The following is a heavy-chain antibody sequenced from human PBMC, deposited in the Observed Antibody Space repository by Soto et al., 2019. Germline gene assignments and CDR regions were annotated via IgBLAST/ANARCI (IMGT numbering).Heavy chain of an antibody. V-gene: IGHV4-59*08. Sequence: SETLSLTCTVSGGSISSYYWSWIRQPPGKGLEWIGYIYYSGSTNYNPSLKSRVTISVDTSKNQFSLKLSSVTAADTAVYYCARQTSDDDFWSGYHYYYYYYMDVWGKGTTVTVS. D-gene: IGHD3-3*01. CDR2: IYYSGST. CDR1: GGSISSYY. CDR3: ARQTSDDDFWSGYHYYYYYYMDV. J-gene: IGHJ6*03.